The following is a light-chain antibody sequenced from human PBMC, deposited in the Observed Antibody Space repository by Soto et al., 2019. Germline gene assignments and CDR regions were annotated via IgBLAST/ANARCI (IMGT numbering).Light chain of an antibody. V-gene: IGKV3-15*01. CDR3: QQYNNWPPIT. J-gene: IGKJ5*01. CDR1: QSVGRS. CDR2: GAS. Sequence: MTQSPSSLSVSPGERATLSCRASQSVGRSLAWYQQKPGQAPRLLIYGASTRATGIPARFSGSGSGTEFTLTISGLQSEDFAVYYCQQYNNWPPITFGQGTRLEIK.